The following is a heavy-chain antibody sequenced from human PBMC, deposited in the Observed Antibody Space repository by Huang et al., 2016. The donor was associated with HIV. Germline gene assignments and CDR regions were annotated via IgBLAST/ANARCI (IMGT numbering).Heavy chain of an antibody. V-gene: IGHV3-48*01. CDR1: GFTFSSYS. CDR3: ARTEMEYYYGSSGYYPDY. D-gene: IGHD3-22*01. Sequence: EVQLVESGGGLVKPGGSLRLSCAASGFTFSSYSMNWVRQAPGRGLEWVSYISGRSSKIDYAHSGKGRFTISRDNAKSSLYLQLNSLRAEDTAVYYCARTEMEYYYGSSGYYPDYWGQGTLVIVSS. CDR2: ISGRSSKI. J-gene: IGHJ4*02.